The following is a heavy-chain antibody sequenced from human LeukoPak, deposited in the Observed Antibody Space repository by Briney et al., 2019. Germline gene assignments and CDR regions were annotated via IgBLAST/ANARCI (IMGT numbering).Heavy chain of an antibody. V-gene: IGHV1-69*04. CDR1: GRAFTIYA. J-gene: IGHJ6*02. CDR3: ARYCSGGSCYSSYYYGMDV. CDR2: IIPTLGRA. D-gene: IGHD2-15*01. Sequence: ASGPLSFTASGRAFTIYAISWVRQAPGQGLEWMGRIIPTLGRANYAQKFQCRVTITADKSTSTAYMELSSLRSEDTAVYYCARYCSGGSCYSSYYYGMDVWGQGTTVTVSS.